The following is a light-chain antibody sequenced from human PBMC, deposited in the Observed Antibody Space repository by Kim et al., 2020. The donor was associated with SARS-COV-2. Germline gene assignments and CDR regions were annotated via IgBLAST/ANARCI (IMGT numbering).Light chain of an antibody. Sequence: GQRVTIAVTGSSSNIGSNFVYWYQQFPGPAHTLLFCDNNQRPSGVPDRFSGSKSGTSASLAITGLRSEDEADYYCAAWDDSLSGPVFGGGTQLTVL. CDR2: DNN. CDR3: AAWDDSLSGPV. CDR1: SSNIGSNF. V-gene: IGLV1-47*02. J-gene: IGLJ3*02.